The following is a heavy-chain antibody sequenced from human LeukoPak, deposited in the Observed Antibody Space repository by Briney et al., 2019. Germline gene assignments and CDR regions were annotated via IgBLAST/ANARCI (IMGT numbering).Heavy chain of an antibody. CDR3: ARRHLNWGSLVRAFDI. CDR2: INHSGST. CDR1: GGSFSGYY. Sequence: PSETLSLTCAVYGGSFSGYYWSWIRQPPGKGLEWIGEINHSGSTNYNPSLKSRVTISVDTSKNQFSLKLSSVTAADTAVYYCARRHLNWGSLVRAFDIWGQGTMVTVSS. D-gene: IGHD7-27*01. J-gene: IGHJ3*02. V-gene: IGHV4-34*01.